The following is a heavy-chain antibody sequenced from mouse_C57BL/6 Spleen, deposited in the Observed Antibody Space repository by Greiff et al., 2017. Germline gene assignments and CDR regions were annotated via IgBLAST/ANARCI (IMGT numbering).Heavy chain of an antibody. CDR1: GYTFTSYW. J-gene: IGHJ4*01. V-gene: IGHV1-53*01. CDR3: ARWSYDYYYYAMDY. CDR2: INPSNGGT. Sequence: QVQLQQPGTELVKPGASVKLSCKASGYTFTSYWMHWVKQSPGQGLEWIGNINPSNGGTNYNEKFKSKATLTVDESSSTAYMQLSSLTSKDSAVXYCARWSYDYYYYAMDYWGQGTLVTVSS. D-gene: IGHD2-4*01.